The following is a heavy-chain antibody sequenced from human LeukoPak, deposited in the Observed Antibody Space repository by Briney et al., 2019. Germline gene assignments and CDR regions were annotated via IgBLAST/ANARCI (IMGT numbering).Heavy chain of an antibody. V-gene: IGHV4-39*07. D-gene: IGHD3-3*01. Sequence: SSETLSLTCTVSGGSISSSSYYWGWIRQPPGKGLEWIGSIYYSGSTYYNPSLKSRVTISVDTSKNQFSLKLSSVTAADTAVYYRARTSYYDFWSGYSESAFDIWGQGTMVTVSS. CDR3: ARTSYYDFWSGYSESAFDI. CDR2: IYYSGST. CDR1: GGSISSSSYY. J-gene: IGHJ3*02.